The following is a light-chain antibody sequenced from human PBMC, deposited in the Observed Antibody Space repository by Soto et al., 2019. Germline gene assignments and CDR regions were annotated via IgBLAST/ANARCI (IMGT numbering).Light chain of an antibody. CDR3: QSYDSSLSAYVV. V-gene: IGLV1-40*01. CDR1: SSNIGAGYD. J-gene: IGLJ2*01. CDR2: GNS. Sequence: QSVRTQPPSVSGAPGQRVTISCTGSSSNIGAGYDVHWYQQLPGTAPKLLIYGNSNRPSGVPDRFSGSKSGTSACLAITGLQAEDEADYYCQSYDSSLSAYVVFGGGTKLTVL.